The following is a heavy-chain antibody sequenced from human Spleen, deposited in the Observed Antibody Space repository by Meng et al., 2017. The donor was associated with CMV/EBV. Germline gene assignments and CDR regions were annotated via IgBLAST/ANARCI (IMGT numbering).Heavy chain of an antibody. V-gene: IGHV3-49*04. Sequence: GEALKISCTTSGFSFGDYAMSWVRQAPGKGLEWVGFIRSKPYGGTPEYAASVKGRFAISRDDSKSIAYLKMNSLKTDDTAVYYCTGTKQPSTVRTGYWGQGTLVTVSS. CDR3: TGTKQPSTVRTGY. CDR1: GFSFGDYA. CDR2: IRSKPYGGTP. D-gene: IGHD4-17*01. J-gene: IGHJ4*02.